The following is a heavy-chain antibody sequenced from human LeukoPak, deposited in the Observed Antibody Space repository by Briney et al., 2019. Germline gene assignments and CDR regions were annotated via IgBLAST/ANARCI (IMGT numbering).Heavy chain of an antibody. V-gene: IGHV5-51*01. D-gene: IGHD7-27*01. CDR2: IYPGDSDT. Sequence: GESLQISCKGSGYSFTSYWIGWVRQMPGKGLEWMGIIYPGDSDTRYSPSFQGQVTISADKSISTAYLQWSSLKASDTAMYYCARRVIWGFSTYYFDYWGQGTLVTVSS. CDR1: GYSFTSYW. J-gene: IGHJ4*02. CDR3: ARRVIWGFSTYYFDY.